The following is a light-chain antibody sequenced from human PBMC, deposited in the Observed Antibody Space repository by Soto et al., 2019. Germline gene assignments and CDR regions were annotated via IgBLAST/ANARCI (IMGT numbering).Light chain of an antibody. Sequence: EKVMTQSPATLSVSPGERATLSCRASQSVGSDLAWYQQKPGQPPRLLIYAASTRATDIPDRFSGSGSGTEFTLTISSLQSEDFAVYYCHQYYSWPLTFGGGTKVDIK. CDR3: HQYYSWPLT. J-gene: IGKJ4*01. CDR1: QSVGSD. V-gene: IGKV3-15*01. CDR2: AAS.